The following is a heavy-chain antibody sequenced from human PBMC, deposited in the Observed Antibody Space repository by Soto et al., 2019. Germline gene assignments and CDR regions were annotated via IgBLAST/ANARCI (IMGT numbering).Heavy chain of an antibody. J-gene: IGHJ4*02. V-gene: IGHV1-69*06. Sequence: ASVKVSCKASGGTFSSYAISWVRQAPGQGLEWMGGIIPIFGTANYAQKFQGRVTITADKSTSTAYMELSSLRSEDTAVYYCASGSGYERFDYWGQGTLVTVSS. CDR2: IIPIFGTA. CDR3: ASGSGYERFDY. D-gene: IGHD5-12*01. CDR1: GGTFSSYA.